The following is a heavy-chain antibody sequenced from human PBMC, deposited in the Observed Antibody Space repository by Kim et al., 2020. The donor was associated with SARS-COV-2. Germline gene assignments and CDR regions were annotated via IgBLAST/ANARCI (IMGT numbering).Heavy chain of an antibody. Sequence: TYYADAVKGRFTICRDNSKNTLYLQMNSLRAEDTAIDYCARRSSGWEFDYWGQGTLVTVSS. J-gene: IGHJ4*02. CDR3: ARRSSGWEFDY. V-gene: IGHV3-23*01. CDR2: T. D-gene: IGHD6-19*01.